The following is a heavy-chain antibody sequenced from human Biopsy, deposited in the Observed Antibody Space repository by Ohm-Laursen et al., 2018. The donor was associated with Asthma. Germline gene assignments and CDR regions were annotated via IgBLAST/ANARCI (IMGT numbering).Heavy chain of an antibody. CDR2: ISYDGSSI. Sequence: SLRLSCTALRFTYEMHWVRQAPGKGLEWVAVISYDGSSIYYADSVKGRFTISRDNSKNALSLQMNSLTAEDTAVYYCAREGVAGTHIEDWGQGTLVTVSS. D-gene: IGHD6-19*01. CDR1: RFTYE. J-gene: IGHJ4*02. CDR3: AREGVAGTHIED. V-gene: IGHV3-30-3*01.